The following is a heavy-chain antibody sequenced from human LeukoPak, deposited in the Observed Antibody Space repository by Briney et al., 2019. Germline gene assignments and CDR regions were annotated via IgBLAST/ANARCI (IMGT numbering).Heavy chain of an antibody. CDR1: GYTFTSYD. CDR2: MNPNSGNT. J-gene: IGHJ4*02. D-gene: IGHD2-21*01. V-gene: IGHV1-8*01. CDR3: ARGESGLGIYFSAH. Sequence: GASVKVSCKASGYTFTSYDINWVRQATGQGLEWMGWMNPNSGNTGYAQKFQGRVTMTRNTSISTAYMELSSLRSEDTAVYYCARGESGLGIYFSAHWGQGTLVTVSS.